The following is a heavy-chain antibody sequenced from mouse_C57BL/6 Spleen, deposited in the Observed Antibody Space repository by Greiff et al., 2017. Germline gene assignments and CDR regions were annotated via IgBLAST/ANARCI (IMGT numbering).Heavy chain of an antibody. D-gene: IGHD2-12*01. CDR2: IDPETGGT. Sequence: VQLQQSGAELVRPGASVTLSCKASGYTFTDYEMHWVKQTPVHGLEWIGAIDPETGGTAYNQKFKGKAILTADKSSSTAYMELRSLTSKDSAVYYGTRRQDDAYYVDYWGQGTTLTVSS. V-gene: IGHV1-15*01. CDR3: TRRQDDAYYVDY. J-gene: IGHJ2*01. CDR1: GYTFTDYE.